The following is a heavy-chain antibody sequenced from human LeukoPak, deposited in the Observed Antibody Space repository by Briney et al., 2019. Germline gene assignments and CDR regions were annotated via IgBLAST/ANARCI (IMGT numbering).Heavy chain of an antibody. CDR1: GYTFTGYY. J-gene: IGHJ3*02. D-gene: IGHD6-13*01. CDR3: ARTQYSSSWFHDAFDI. CDR2: INPNSGGT. V-gene: IGHV1-2*02. Sequence: ASVKVSYKASGYTFTGYYMHWVRQAPGQGLEWMGWINPNSGGTNYAQKFQGRVTMTRDTSISTAYMELSRLRSDDTAVYYCARTQYSSSWFHDAFDIWGQGTMATVSS.